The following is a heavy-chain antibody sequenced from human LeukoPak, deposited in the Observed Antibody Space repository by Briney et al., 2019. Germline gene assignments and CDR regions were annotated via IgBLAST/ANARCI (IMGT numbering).Heavy chain of an antibody. CDR3: ARVGGYCTTTSCSYGMDV. CDR1: RYSFTDYY. Sequence: ASVKVSCKASRYSFTDYYMHWVRQAAGQGLEWMGWINPYSGDTNYAQKFQGRVTMTRDTSISTAYMEVSRLRSDDAAVFYCARVGGYCTTTSCSYGMDVWGQGSTVTVSS. V-gene: IGHV1-2*02. J-gene: IGHJ6*02. D-gene: IGHD2-2*01. CDR2: INPYSGDT.